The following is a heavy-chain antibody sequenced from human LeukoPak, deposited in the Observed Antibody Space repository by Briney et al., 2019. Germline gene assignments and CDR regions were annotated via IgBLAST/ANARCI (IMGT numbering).Heavy chain of an antibody. V-gene: IGHV4-4*09. CDR2: IYTSGST. CDR3: ARHLSGDDAFDI. J-gene: IGHJ3*02. CDR1: GGSISSYY. D-gene: IGHD6-25*01. Sequence: SETLSLTCTVSGGSISSYYWSWIRQPPGKGLEWIGYIYTSGSTNYNPSLKSRVTISVDTSKNQFSLKLSSVTAADTAVYYCARHLSGDDAFDIWGQGTMVTVSS.